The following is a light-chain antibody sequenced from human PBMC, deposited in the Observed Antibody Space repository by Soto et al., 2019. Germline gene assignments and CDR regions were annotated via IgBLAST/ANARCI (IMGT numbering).Light chain of an antibody. CDR1: QTIFYSSNNKNF. CDR2: WAS. V-gene: IGKV4-1*01. Sequence: DIVMTQSPDSLAVSLGERTTINCRSSQTIFYSSNNKNFLAWYQQKPRQPPKLLLYWASTRESGVPDRFTGSGSGTDFTLTISSLQAEDVAVYYCQQYYSTPPTFGGGTKVEI. CDR3: QQYYSTPPT. J-gene: IGKJ4*01.